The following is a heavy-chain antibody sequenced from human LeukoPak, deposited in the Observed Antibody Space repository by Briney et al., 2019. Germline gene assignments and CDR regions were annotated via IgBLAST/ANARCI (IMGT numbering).Heavy chain of an antibody. CDR3: ARGGQWLVPGRESDC. J-gene: IGHJ4*02. D-gene: IGHD6-19*01. V-gene: IGHV1-69*13. CDR2: NIPIFGTP. Sequence: GASVKVSCKASGGTFSSYGISWVRQAPGQGLEWMGGNIPIFGTPNYAQKFQGRITMTADDSTSTAYMELSSLRSEDTAIYYCARGGQWLVPGRESDCWGQGTLVTVSS. CDR1: GGTFSSYG.